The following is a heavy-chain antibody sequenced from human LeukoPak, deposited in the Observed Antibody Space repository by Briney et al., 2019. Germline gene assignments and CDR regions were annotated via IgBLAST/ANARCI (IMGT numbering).Heavy chain of an antibody. CDR2: INHSGST. V-gene: IGHV4-34*01. D-gene: IGHD3-10*01. J-gene: IGHJ4*02. CDR1: GGSFSGYC. Sequence: SETLSLTCAVYGGSFSGYCRSWIRQPPGKGLEWIGEINHSGSTNYNPSLKSRVTISVDTSKNQFSLKLSSVTAADTAVYYCARGLGSGSYYHYWGQGTLVTVSS. CDR3: ARGLGSGSYYHY.